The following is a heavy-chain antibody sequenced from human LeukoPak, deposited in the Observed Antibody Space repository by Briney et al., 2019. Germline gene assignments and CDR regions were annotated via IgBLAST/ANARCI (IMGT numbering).Heavy chain of an antibody. CDR3: ARTPMITFGGVPFDY. V-gene: IGHV1-2*02. CDR2: INPNSGGT. CDR1: GYTFTGYY. J-gene: IGHJ4*02. Sequence: ASVKVSCKASGYTFTGYYMHWVRQAPGQGLEWMGWINPNSGGTNYAQKLQGRVTMTTDTSTSTAYMELRSLRSDDTAVYYCARTPMITFGGVPFDYWGQGTLVTVSS. D-gene: IGHD3-16*01.